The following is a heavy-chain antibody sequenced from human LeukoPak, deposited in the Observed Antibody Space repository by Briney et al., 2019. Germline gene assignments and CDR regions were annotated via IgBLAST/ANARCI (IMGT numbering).Heavy chain of an antibody. CDR2: ISSSSSYI. D-gene: IGHD3-22*01. CDR3: ARGYYARSGYSSTRVY. Sequence: GGSLRLSCAASGFTFSNYSMNWVRQAPGRGLEWVSSISSSSSYIYDAESVKGRFTISRDNAKNSLYLQMNSLRAEDTAVYYCARGYYARSGYSSTRVYWAQGTLVPVSS. V-gene: IGHV3-21*01. CDR1: GFTFSNYS. J-gene: IGHJ4*02.